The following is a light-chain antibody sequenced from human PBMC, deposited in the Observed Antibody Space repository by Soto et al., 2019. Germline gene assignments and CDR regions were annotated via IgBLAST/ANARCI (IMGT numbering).Light chain of an antibody. CDR3: SSYARNRDVL. V-gene: IGLV2-11*01. Sequence: QSALTQPRSVSGSPGQSVTISCTGTSSDVGGYNFVSWYQQHPGKAPKLMIYEVTKRPSGVPDRFSGSKSGNTASLTVSGLQAEDEADYYCSSYARNRDVLFGGGTKVTVL. CDR1: SSDVGGYNF. J-gene: IGLJ2*01. CDR2: EVT.